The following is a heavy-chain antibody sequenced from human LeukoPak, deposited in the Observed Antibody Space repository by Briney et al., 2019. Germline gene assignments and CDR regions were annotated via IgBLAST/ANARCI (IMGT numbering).Heavy chain of an antibody. J-gene: IGHJ3*02. CDR3: AKDAYCSSTSCYRPDAFDI. CDR2: ISYDGSNK. CDR1: GFTFSSYA. V-gene: IGHV3-30-3*01. D-gene: IGHD2-2*01. Sequence: PGRSLRLSCAASGFTFSSYAMHWVRQAPGKGLEWVAVISYDGSNKYYADSVKGRFTISRDNSKNTLYLQMNSLRAEDTAVYYCAKDAYCSSTSCYRPDAFDIWGQGTMVTVSS.